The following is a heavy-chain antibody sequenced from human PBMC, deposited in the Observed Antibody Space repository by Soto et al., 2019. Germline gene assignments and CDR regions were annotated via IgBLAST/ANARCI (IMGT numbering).Heavy chain of an antibody. CDR3: ARATGSSHPFAY. D-gene: IGHD2-2*01. CDR2: ISTDGSST. CDR1: GFTFSTYW. J-gene: IGHJ4*02. Sequence: EVQLVESGGGLVQPGGSLRLSCAATGFTFSTYWMHWVRQGPGKGLVWVSRISTDGSSTTYADSVKGRFTISRDNAKNTLYLQRTSLRAEDTAVYYCARATGSSHPFAYWGQGSLVTVSS. V-gene: IGHV3-74*01.